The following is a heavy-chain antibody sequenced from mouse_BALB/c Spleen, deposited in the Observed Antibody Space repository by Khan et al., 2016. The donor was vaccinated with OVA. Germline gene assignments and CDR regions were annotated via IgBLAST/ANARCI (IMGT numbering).Heavy chain of an antibody. V-gene: IGHV1-69*02. CDR2: IDPSDSHT. CDR3: ARSSRYGSSTWFGY. J-gene: IGHJ3*01. Sequence: QVQLQQSGTELVKPGASVKLSCKASGYTFTSYWMHWVKRRPGQGLEWIGEIDPSDSHTNYNQEFNGKATLTVDKSSNTAYMQLSSLTSEDSAVXYCARSSRYGSSTWFGYWGLGTLVTVSA. CDR1: GYTFTSYW. D-gene: IGHD1-1*01.